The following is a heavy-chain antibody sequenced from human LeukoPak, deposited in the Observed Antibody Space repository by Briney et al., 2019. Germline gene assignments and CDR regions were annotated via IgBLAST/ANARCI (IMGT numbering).Heavy chain of an antibody. Sequence: GGSLRLSCAASGFTLSSYGMSWVRQAPGKGLEWVSAISGSGGSTYYADSVKGRFTISRDNSKNTLYLQMNSPRAEDTAVYYCAKSRYYYDSSGSDWGQGTLVTVSS. CDR3: AKSRYYYDSSGSD. D-gene: IGHD3-22*01. J-gene: IGHJ1*01. CDR1: GFTLSSYG. CDR2: ISGSGGST. V-gene: IGHV3-23*01.